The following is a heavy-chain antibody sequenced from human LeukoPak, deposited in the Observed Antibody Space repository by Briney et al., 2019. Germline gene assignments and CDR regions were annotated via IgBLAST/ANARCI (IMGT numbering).Heavy chain of an antibody. CDR2: IYYSGST. J-gene: IGHJ4*02. CDR3: ARATTTLVADY. CDR1: GGSISSYY. V-gene: IGHV4-59*01. D-gene: IGHD3-16*01. Sequence: SETLSLTCTVSGGSISSYYWSWIRQPPGKGLEWIGYIYYSGSTNYNPSLKSRVTISVDTSKNQFSLKLSSVTAADTAVYYCARATTTLVADYWGQGTLVTVSS.